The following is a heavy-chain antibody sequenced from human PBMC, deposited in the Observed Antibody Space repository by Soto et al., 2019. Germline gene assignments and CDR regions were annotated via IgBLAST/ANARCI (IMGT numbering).Heavy chain of an antibody. CDR3: ARGHLFQYPRDSMISPDY. CDR2: IWYDGSNK. V-gene: IGHV3-33*01. J-gene: IGHJ4*02. Sequence: PGGSLRLSCAASGFTFSTYGMHWVRQAPGKGLEWVAVIWYDGSNKYYADSVKGRFTISRDNSKNTLYLQMNSLRAEDTAVYYCARGHLFQYPRDSMISPDYWGQGTLVTVSS. CDR1: GFTFSTYG. D-gene: IGHD3-22*01.